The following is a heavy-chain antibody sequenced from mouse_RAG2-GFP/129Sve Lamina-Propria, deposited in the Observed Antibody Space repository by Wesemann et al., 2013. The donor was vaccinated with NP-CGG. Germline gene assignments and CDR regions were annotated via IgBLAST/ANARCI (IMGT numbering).Heavy chain of an antibody. CDR2: IDPSDSYT. Sequence: QVQLQQPGAELVKPGASVKLSCKASGYTFTSYWMQWVKQRPGQGLEWIGEIDPSDSYTNYNQKFKGKATLTADKSSSTAYMQLSSLTSEDSAVYFCASIYDGYYDYWGQGTTLTVSS. CDR1: GYTFTSYW. J-gene: IGHJ2*01. D-gene: IGHD2-3*01. V-gene: IGHV1-50*01. CDR3: ASIYDGYYDY.